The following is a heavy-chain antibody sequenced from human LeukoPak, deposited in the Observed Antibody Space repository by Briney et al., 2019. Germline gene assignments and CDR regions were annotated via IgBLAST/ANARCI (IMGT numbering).Heavy chain of an antibody. D-gene: IGHD2-2*01. J-gene: IGHJ6*03. CDR3: ARIYRYCSITSCYVSNYYYMDV. V-gene: IGHV3-21*01. Sequence: GGSLRLSCAASGFTFGSYSMNWVRQAPGKGLERVSSISSSSSYIYYADSVKGRFTISRDNAKNSLYLQMNSLRAEDTAVYYCARIYRYCSITSCYVSNYYYMDVWGKGTTVTVSS. CDR2: ISSSSSYI. CDR1: GFTFGSYS.